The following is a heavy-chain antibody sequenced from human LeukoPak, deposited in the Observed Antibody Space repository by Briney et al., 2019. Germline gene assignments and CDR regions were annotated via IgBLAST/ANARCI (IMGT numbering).Heavy chain of an antibody. Sequence: GGSLRLSCAASGFTVSSNYMNWVRQAPGKGLEWVSVIYSGGSTYYADSVKGRFTISRDNSKNTLYLQINSMRAEDTAVYYCARGRRYCSGGSCYSKANYYYYYMDVWGKGTTVTISS. CDR2: IYSGGST. D-gene: IGHD2-15*01. CDR3: ARGRRYCSGGSCYSKANYYYYYMDV. CDR1: GFTVSSNY. J-gene: IGHJ6*03. V-gene: IGHV3-53*01.